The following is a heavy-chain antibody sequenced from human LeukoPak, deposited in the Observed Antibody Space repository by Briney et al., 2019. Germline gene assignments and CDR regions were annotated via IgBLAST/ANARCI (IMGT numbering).Heavy chain of an antibody. J-gene: IGHJ4*02. Sequence: AGGSLRLSCAASGFTFSSYSMNWVRQAPGKGLEWVSSISSSSSYIYYADSVKGRFTISRDNAKNSLYLQMNSLRAEDTAVYYCAGTDEYYDFWSGSSSDYWGQGTLVTVSS. CDR2: ISSSSSYI. CDR1: GFTFSSYS. V-gene: IGHV3-21*01. D-gene: IGHD3-3*01. CDR3: AGTDEYYDFWSGSSSDY.